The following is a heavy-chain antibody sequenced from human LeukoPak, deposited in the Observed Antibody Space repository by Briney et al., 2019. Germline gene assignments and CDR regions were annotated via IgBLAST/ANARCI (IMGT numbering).Heavy chain of an antibody. Sequence: GRSLRLSCAASGFTFSSYGMHWVRQAPGKGLGWVAVISYDGSNKYYADSVKGRFTISRDNSKNTLYLQMNSLRAEDTAVYYCAKDLGSSWGQGTLVTVSS. J-gene: IGHJ4*02. V-gene: IGHV3-30*18. CDR3: AKDLGSS. CDR2: ISYDGSNK. D-gene: IGHD6-13*01. CDR1: GFTFSSYG.